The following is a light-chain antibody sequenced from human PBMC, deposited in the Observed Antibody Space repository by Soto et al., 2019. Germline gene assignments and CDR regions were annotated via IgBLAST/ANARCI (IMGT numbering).Light chain of an antibody. CDR2: AAS. CDR3: QQSYSTPVT. CDR1: QSISSY. Sequence: DIQMTQSPSSLSASVADRVTITCRASQSISSYLNWYQQNPGKAPKLLIYAASSLQSGVPSRFSVSGSGTDFTLTISSLQPEDVATNYCQQSYSTPVTVGQGTKLVIK. J-gene: IGKJ2*01. V-gene: IGKV1-39*01.